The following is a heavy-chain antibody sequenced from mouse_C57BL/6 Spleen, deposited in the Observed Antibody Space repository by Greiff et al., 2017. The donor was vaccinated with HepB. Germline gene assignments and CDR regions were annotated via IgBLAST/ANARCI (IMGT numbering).Heavy chain of an antibody. CDR2: IRSKSNNYAT. D-gene: IGHD2-3*01. CDR1: GFSFNTYA. Sequence: GGGLVQPKGSLKLSCAASGFSFNTYAMNWVRQAPGKGLEWVARIRSKSNNYATYYADSVKDRFTISRDDSESMLYLQMNNLKTEDTAMYYCVSGVTPFDVWGTGTTVTVSS. J-gene: IGHJ1*03. CDR3: VSGVTPFDV. V-gene: IGHV10-1*01.